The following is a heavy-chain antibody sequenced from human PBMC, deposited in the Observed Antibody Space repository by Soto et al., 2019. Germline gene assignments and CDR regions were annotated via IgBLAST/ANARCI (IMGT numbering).Heavy chain of an antibody. J-gene: IGHJ4*02. CDR3: ARGWGRRFDY. CDR2: INHSGST. D-gene: IGHD7-27*01. V-gene: IGHV4-34*01. Sequence: QVQLQQWGAGLLKPSETLSLTCAVYGGSFSGYYWNWIRQPPGKGLEWIGEINHSGSTNYNPSLKSRDTISVDASKNQFSLKLSSVTAADTAVYSCARGWGRRFDYWGQGTLVTVSS. CDR1: GGSFSGYY.